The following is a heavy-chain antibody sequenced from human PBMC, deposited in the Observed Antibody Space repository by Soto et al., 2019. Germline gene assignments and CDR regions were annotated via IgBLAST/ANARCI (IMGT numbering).Heavy chain of an antibody. CDR1: GYSFTSYW. D-gene: IGHD3-22*01. V-gene: IGHV5-10-1*01. CDR3: ASRYYYDSSGCYSGDAFDI. CDR2: IDPSDSYT. J-gene: IGHJ3*02. Sequence: PGESLKISCKGSGYSFTSYWISWVRQMPGKGLEWMGRIDPSDSYTNYSPSFQGHVTISADKSISTAYLQWSSLKASDTAMYYCASRYYYDSSGCYSGDAFDIWGQGTMVTVSS.